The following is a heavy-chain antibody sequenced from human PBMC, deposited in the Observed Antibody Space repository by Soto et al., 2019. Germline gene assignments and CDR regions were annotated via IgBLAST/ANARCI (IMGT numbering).Heavy chain of an antibody. CDR3: AKEAVRRSSGFNFCYKDV. CDR1: GFSFSSYG. D-gene: IGHD6-25*01. Sequence: EVQLLESGGGLVQPGGSLRLSCAASGFSFSSYGMSWVRQAPGKGLEWVSGISGSGDSTRYADSVKGRLTSSRDNSKNKLYLQLTSLRGEHTAVYYCAKEAVRRSSGFNFCYKDVWGKGNRVTVSS. J-gene: IGHJ6*03. V-gene: IGHV3-23*01. CDR2: ISGSGDST.